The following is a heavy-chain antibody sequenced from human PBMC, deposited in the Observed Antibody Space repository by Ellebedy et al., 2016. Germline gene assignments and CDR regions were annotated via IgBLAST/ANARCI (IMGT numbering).Heavy chain of an antibody. V-gene: IGHV1-24*01. J-gene: IGHJ4*02. CDR3: ARGAVLRYFGWALGY. D-gene: IGHD3-9*01. CDR2: FDPEDGET. CDR1: GYTLTELS. Sequence: ASVKVSXXVSGYTLTELSMHWVRQAPGKGLEWMGGFDPEDGETIYAQKFQGRVTMTEDTSTDTAYMELSSLRSEDTAVYYCARGAVLRYFGWALGYWGQGTLVTVSS.